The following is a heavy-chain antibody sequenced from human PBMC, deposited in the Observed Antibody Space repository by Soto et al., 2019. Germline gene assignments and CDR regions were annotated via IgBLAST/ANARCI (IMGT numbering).Heavy chain of an antibody. D-gene: IGHD3-22*01. CDR1: GYTLTDLS. CDR2: FDPEDGET. Sequence: GASVKVSCKVSGYTLTDLSMHWVRQAPGKGLEWMGGFDPEDGETIYAQKFQGRVTMTEDTSTDTAYMELSSLRSEDTAVYYCATDVPDYYYDSSGYYSSYWGQGTLVTVSS. V-gene: IGHV1-24*01. J-gene: IGHJ4*02. CDR3: ATDVPDYYYDSSGYYSSY.